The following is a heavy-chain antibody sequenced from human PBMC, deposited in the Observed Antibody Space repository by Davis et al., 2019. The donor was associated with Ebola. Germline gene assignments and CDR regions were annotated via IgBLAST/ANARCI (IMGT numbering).Heavy chain of an antibody. J-gene: IGHJ4*02. Sequence: ASVKVSCKASGYTFTDYYMHWVRQAPGQGLEWMGWIHPNNGDTNHAQKFQGRVTMTTDTSTSTAYMELRSLRSDDTAVYYCARDGRIAAAGMDFEYWGQGTLVTVSS. CDR2: IHPNNGDT. CDR1: GYTFTDYY. CDR3: ARDGRIAAAGMDFEY. D-gene: IGHD6-13*01. V-gene: IGHV1-2*02.